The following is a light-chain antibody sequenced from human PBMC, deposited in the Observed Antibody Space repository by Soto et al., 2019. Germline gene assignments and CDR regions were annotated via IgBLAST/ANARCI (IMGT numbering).Light chain of an antibody. Sequence: DIRMTQSPSSLSASVGDRVTITCRASQSISSYLNWYQQKPGKAPKLLIYAASSLQSGVPSRFSGSGSGTDFTLTISSLQPEDFATYYCPQSYSTPCTFGPGTKVEIX. CDR1: QSISSY. V-gene: IGKV1-39*01. J-gene: IGKJ3*01. CDR3: PQSYSTPCT. CDR2: AAS.